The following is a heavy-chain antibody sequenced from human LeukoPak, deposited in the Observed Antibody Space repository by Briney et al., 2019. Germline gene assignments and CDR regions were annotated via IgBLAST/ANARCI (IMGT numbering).Heavy chain of an antibody. CDR2: IIPTFGTA. D-gene: IGHD3-22*01. CDR3: ARVSYDSSGYYYHFDY. CDR1: GGTFSSYA. Sequence: GASVKVSCKASGGTFSSYAISWVRQAPGQGLEWMGGIIPTFGTANYAQKFQGRVTITTDESTSTAYMELSSLRSEDTAVYYCARVSYDSSGYYYHFDYWGQGTLVTVSS. J-gene: IGHJ4*02. V-gene: IGHV1-69*05.